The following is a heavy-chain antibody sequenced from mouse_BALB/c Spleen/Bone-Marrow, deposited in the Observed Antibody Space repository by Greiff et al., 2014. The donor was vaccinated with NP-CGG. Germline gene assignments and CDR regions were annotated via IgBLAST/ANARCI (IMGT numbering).Heavy chain of an antibody. CDR3: ASYYGNYAY. Sequence: VQLQESGAELVKPGASVKLSCKASGYTFTSYWMHWVKQRPGQGLEWIGEINPSNGRTNYNEKFKSKATLTVDKSSSTAYMQLGSLASDDSAIYCCASYYGNYAYWGQGTLVTVSA. J-gene: IGHJ3*01. CDR1: GYTFTSYW. D-gene: IGHD2-1*01. V-gene: IGHV1S81*02. CDR2: INPSNGRT.